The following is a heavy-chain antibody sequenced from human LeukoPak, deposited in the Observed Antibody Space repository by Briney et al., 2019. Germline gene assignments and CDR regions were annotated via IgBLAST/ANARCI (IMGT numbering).Heavy chain of an antibody. D-gene: IGHD1-26*01. CDR2: ISAYNGNT. CDR1: GYTFTGYY. Sequence: ASVKVSCKASGYTFTGYYVQWVRQAPGQGLGWMGWISAYNGNTNYAQKLQGRVTMTTDTSTSTAYMELRSLRPDDTAVYYCARAEGIVGAIFDYWGQGTLVTVSS. J-gene: IGHJ4*02. V-gene: IGHV1-18*04. CDR3: ARAEGIVGAIFDY.